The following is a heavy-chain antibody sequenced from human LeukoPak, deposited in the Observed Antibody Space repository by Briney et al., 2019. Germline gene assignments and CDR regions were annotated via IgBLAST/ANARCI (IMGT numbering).Heavy chain of an antibody. Sequence: PSEALSLTCTASGGSISNYYWSWIRQPAGKGLEWIGRISTSGSTNYNPSLKSRVTMSVDTSKNQFSLKLTSVTAADTAVYYCATVTDPRYNYFDPWGQGTLVTVSS. CDR3: ATVTDPRYNYFDP. V-gene: IGHV4-4*07. CDR1: GGSISNYY. J-gene: IGHJ5*02. D-gene: IGHD2-21*02. CDR2: ISTSGST.